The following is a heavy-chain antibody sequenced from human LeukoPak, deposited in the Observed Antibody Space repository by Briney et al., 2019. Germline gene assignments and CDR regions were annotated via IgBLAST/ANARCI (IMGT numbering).Heavy chain of an antibody. D-gene: IGHD2-2*01. CDR1: GFTFSSYG. Sequence: GGSLRLSCAASGFTFSSYGMHWVRQAPGKGLEWVAFIRYDGSNKYYADSVKGRSTISRDNSKNTLYLQMNSLRAEDTAVYYCAKDISIYCSSTSCYGAEYFQHWGQGTLVTVSS. CDR2: IRYDGSNK. CDR3: AKDISIYCSSTSCYGAEYFQH. V-gene: IGHV3-30*02. J-gene: IGHJ1*01.